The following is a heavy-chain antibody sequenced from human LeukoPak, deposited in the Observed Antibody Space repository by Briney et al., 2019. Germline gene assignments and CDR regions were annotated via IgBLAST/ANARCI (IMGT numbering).Heavy chain of an antibody. CDR3: ARLMAAYCGGDCLGY. D-gene: IGHD2-21*01. Sequence: ASVKVSCKASGHTFTGYYMHWVRQAPGQGLEWMGWINPNSGGTNYAQKFQGRVTITRDTSISTAYMELSRLRSDDTAVYYCARLMAAYCGGDCLGYWGQGTLVTVSS. V-gene: IGHV1-2*02. CDR1: GHTFTGYY. J-gene: IGHJ4*02. CDR2: INPNSGGT.